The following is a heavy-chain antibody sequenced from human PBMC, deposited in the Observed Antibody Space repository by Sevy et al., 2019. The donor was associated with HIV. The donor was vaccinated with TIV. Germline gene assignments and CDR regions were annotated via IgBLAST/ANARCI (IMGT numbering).Heavy chain of an antibody. CDR1: GGSISSVNW. CDR2: IYHSGST. CDR3: GRGGETPRGFDP. V-gene: IGHV4-4*02. J-gene: IGHJ5*02. Sequence: SETLSLTCAVSGGSISSVNWWHWVRQPPGKGLEWIGEIYHSGSTNYNPSLKSRVNISVDNSKNQFSLKLSAVTAADTAVYYCGRGGETPRGFDPWGQGSLVTVSS. D-gene: IGHD3-16*01.